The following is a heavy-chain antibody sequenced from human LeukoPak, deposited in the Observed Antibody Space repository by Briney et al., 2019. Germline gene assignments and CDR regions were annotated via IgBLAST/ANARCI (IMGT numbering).Heavy chain of an antibody. J-gene: IGHJ4*02. CDR2: ISSSSSYI. V-gene: IGHV3-21*06. D-gene: IGHD3-22*01. CDR3: ARDTYYYDSSGYYLMGGFDY. CDR1: GLTFSNYS. Sequence: GGSLRLSCAASGLTFSNYSMNWVRQAPGKGLEWVSFISSSSSYIYYADSVKGRFTISRDNAKNSLYLQMNSLRAEDTAVYYCARDTYYYDSSGYYLMGGFDYWGQGTLVTVSS.